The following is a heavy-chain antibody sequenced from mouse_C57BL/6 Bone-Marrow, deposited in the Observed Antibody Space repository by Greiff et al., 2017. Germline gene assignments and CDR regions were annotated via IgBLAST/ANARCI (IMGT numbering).Heavy chain of an antibody. V-gene: IGHV1-69*01. D-gene: IGHD1-1*01. J-gene: IGHJ2*01. CDR3: ALWVMDYYGRGYYFGY. Sequence: VQLQQPGAELVMPGASVKLSCKASGYTFTSYWMHWVKQRPGQGLEWIGEIDPSDSYTNYNQKFKGKSTLTVDKSSSTAYMQLSSLTSEDSAVYYCALWVMDYYGRGYYFGYWGQGTTLTVSS. CDR1: GYTFTSYW. CDR2: IDPSDSYT.